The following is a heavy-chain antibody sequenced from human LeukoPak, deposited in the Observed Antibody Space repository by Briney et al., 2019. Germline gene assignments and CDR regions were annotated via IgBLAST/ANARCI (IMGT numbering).Heavy chain of an antibody. CDR2: INHSGST. D-gene: IGHD3-10*01. CDR3: ARGSYGWGSYYKYGMDV. J-gene: IGHJ6*04. CDR1: GGSFSGYY. V-gene: IGHV4-34*01. Sequence: TSETLSLTCAVYGGSFSGYYWSWLRQPPGKGLEWIGEINHSGSTNYNPSLKSRVTISVETSKNQFSLKLSSVTAADTAVYYCARGSYGWGSYYKYGMDVWGKGTTVTVSS.